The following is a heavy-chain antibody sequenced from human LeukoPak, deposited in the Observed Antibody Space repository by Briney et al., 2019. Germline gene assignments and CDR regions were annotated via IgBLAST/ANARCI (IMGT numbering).Heavy chain of an antibody. CDR2: IYYSGST. Sequence: PSETLSLTCTVSGGSISSHYWSWIRQPPGKGLEWIGYIYYSGSTNYNPSLKSRVTISVDTSKNQFSLKLSSVTAADTAVYYCARVRSSSWTNDAFDIWGQGTMVTVSS. D-gene: IGHD6-13*01. V-gene: IGHV4-59*11. CDR1: GGSISSHY. CDR3: ARVRSSSWTNDAFDI. J-gene: IGHJ3*02.